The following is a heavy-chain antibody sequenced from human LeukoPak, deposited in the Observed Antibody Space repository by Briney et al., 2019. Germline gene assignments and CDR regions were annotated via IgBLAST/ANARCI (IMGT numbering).Heavy chain of an antibody. J-gene: IGHJ4*02. Sequence: PSQTLSLTCTVSGGSISSGSYYWSWIRQPAGKGLEWIGRIYTSGSTNYNPSLKSRVTISVDTSENQFSLKLSSVTAADTAVYYCARGYYDFWSGYSYYCDYWGQGTLVTVSS. CDR2: IYTSGST. V-gene: IGHV4-61*02. D-gene: IGHD3-3*01. CDR3: ARGYYDFWSGYSYYCDY. CDR1: GGSISSGSYY.